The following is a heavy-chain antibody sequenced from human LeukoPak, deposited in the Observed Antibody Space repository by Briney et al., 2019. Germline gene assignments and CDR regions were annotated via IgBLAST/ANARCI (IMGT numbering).Heavy chain of an antibody. D-gene: IGHD5-12*01. J-gene: IGHJ4*02. Sequence: QAGGSLRLSCAASGFTFSTYAVNWVGQAPEKGLEWVSAISTSGGRTYYADSVKGQFTISRDNSKNTLYLQMNGLRGEDTAVYYCAKGQYSAFSQDFDYWAQGTLVTVSS. CDR3: AKGQYSAFSQDFDY. V-gene: IGHV3-23*01. CDR1: GFTFSTYA. CDR2: ISTSGGRT.